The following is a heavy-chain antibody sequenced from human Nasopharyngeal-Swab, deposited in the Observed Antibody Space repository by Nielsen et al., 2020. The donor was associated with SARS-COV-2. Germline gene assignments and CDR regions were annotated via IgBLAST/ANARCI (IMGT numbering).Heavy chain of an antibody. D-gene: IGHD2-15*01. CDR2: INPNSGGT. J-gene: IGHJ6*02. CDR1: GYTFTSYG. Sequence: ASVKVSCKASGYTFTSYGISWVRQAPGQGLEWMGRINPNSGGTNYAQKFQGRVTMTRNTSISTAYMELSSLRSEDTAVYYCAKEGYCSGGSHLLCFYYGMDVWGQGTTVTVSS. V-gene: IGHV1-8*02. CDR3: AKEGYCSGGSHLLCFYYGMDV.